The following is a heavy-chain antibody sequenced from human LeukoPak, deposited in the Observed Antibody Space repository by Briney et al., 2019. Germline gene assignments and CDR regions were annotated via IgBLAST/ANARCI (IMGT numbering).Heavy chain of an antibody. V-gene: IGHV1-3*01. CDR3: ARAGAVVDNWFDP. CDR2: INAGNGNT. J-gene: IGHJ5*02. CDR1: GYIFSSFA. D-gene: IGHD2-15*01. Sequence: ASVKVSCKASGYIFSSFAMYWVRQAPGQRLEWMEWINAGNGNTNYAQKVQGRVTMTTDTSTSTAYMELRSLRSDDTAVYYCARAGAVVDNWFDPWGQGTLVTVSS.